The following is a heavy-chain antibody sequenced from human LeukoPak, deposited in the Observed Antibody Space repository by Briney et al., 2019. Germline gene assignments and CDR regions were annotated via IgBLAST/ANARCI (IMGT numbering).Heavy chain of an antibody. CDR1: GFTFSSYG. J-gene: IGHJ4*02. CDR3: AKGGKEYSSGWYDY. Sequence: GGSLRLSCAASGFTFSSYGMHWVRQAPGKGLEWVAVIWYDGSNKYYADSVKGRFTVSRDNSKNTLYLQMNSLRAEDTAVYYCAKGGKEYSSGWYDYWGQGTLVTVSS. V-gene: IGHV3-33*06. CDR2: IWYDGSNK. D-gene: IGHD6-19*01.